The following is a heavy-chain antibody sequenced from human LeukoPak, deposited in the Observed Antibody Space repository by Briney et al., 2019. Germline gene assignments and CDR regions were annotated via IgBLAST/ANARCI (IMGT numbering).Heavy chain of an antibody. D-gene: IGHD3-10*01. CDR3: ASGDSGSYSLYAFDI. V-gene: IGHV1-24*01. CDR1: GYTLTELS. Sequence: GASVKVSCKVSGYTLTELSMHWVRQAPGKGLEWMGGFDPEDGETIYAQKFQGRVTMTRNTSISTAYMELSSLRSEDTAVYYCASGDSGSYSLYAFDIWGQGTMVTVSS. J-gene: IGHJ3*02. CDR2: FDPEDGET.